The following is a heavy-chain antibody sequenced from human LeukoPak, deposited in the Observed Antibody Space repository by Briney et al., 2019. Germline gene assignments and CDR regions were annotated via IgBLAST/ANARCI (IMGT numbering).Heavy chain of an antibody. J-gene: IGHJ4*02. CDR1: GGSISSYY. V-gene: IGHV4-59*01. CDR3: ARVYSGSFPDY. Sequence: SETLSLTCTVSGGSISSYYWSWIRQPPGKGLEWIGYIYYSGSTNYNPSLKSRVAISVDTSKNQFSLKLSSVTAADTAVYYCARVYSGSFPDYWGQGTLVTVSS. CDR2: IYYSGST. D-gene: IGHD1-26*01.